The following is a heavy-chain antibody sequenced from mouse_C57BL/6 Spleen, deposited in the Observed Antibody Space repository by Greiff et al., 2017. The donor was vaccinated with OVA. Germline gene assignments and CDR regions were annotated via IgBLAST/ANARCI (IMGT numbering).Heavy chain of an antibody. J-gene: IGHJ1*03. D-gene: IGHD1-1*01. V-gene: IGHV2-2*01. CDR1: GFSLTSYG. CDR3: ARITTVVADWYFDV. CDR2: IWSGGST. Sequence: VQRVESGPGLVQPSQSLSITCTVSGFSLTSYGVHWVRQSPGKGLEWLGVIWSGGSTDYNAAFISRLSISKDNSKSQVFFKMNSLQADDTAIYYCARITTVVADWYFDVWGTGTTVTVSS.